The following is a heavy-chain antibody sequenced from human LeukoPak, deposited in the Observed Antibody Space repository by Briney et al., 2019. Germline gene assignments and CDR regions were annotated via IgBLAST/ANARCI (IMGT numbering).Heavy chain of an antibody. CDR3: ARDVIIGSGGIATTSYFDY. Sequence: SETLSLTCSVSGGSLSGYHWTWIRQPAGKGLEWIGRIYTNGNTNFNSSLRGRITMSVDTSKNQFSLNLNSVTAADTAVYYCARDVIIGSGGIATTSYFDYWGQGALVTVSA. CDR1: GGSLSGYH. D-gene: IGHD3-16*01. V-gene: IGHV4-4*07. CDR2: IYTNGNT. J-gene: IGHJ4*02.